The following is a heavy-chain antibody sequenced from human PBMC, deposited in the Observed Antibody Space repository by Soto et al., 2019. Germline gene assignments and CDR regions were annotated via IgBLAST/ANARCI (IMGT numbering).Heavy chain of an antibody. J-gene: IGHJ4*02. Sequence: PGGSLRLSCAASGFTFSSYEMNWVRQAPGKGLEWVSHISSSGSATSYPDSVKGRFTISRDNAKNSLYLQMNSLRAEDTAVYYCARDSYYYASGSFFLDSWGQGTLVTVSS. D-gene: IGHD3-10*01. V-gene: IGHV3-48*03. CDR1: GFTFSSYE. CDR3: ARDSYYYASGSFFLDS. CDR2: ISSSGSAT.